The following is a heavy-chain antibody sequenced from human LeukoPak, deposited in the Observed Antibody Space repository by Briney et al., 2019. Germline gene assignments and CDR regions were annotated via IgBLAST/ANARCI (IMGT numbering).Heavy chain of an antibody. CDR3: ARGGIYEYPYYFDN. V-gene: IGHV4-59*01. CDR2: IYYSGST. CDR1: GGSISSYY. J-gene: IGHJ4*02. Sequence: SETLSLTCTVSGGSISSYYWSWIRQPPGKGLEWIGGIYYSGSTNYNPSLKSRVTISVDTSKNQFSLKLSSVTAADTAVYYCARGGIYEYPYYFDNWGQGTLVTVSS. D-gene: IGHD5-12*01.